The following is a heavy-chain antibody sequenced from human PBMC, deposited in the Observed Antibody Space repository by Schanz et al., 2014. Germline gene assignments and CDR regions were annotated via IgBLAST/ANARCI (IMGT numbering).Heavy chain of an antibody. CDR2: LNPDSGET. Sequence: QVQLVQSGAEVKKPGASVKVSCKTSGYSFSDYFIHWVRQAPGQGLEWMGWLNPDSGETLYAQRLEGRDTLTRDTSIRTAYMDLRSLLSDDAAVYFCARGGVLVLPPGTVKKGNDYWGQGTLVTVSS. V-gene: IGHV1-2*02. J-gene: IGHJ4*02. CDR3: ARGGVLVLPPGTVKKGNDY. D-gene: IGHD3-10*01. CDR1: GYSFSDYF.